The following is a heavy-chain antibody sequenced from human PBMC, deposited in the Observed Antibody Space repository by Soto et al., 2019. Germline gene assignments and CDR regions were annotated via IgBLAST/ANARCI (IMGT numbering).Heavy chain of an antibody. CDR1: GFTFSTYA. Sequence: GGSLRLSCAASGFTFSTYAVSWVRQAPGKGLEWVSAISGSGSNTYYADSVKGRFTISRDDSKSTLYLQMNSLRAEDTAVYYCARDPSHSYYTLFYYFDYWGQGTLVTVSS. J-gene: IGHJ4*02. D-gene: IGHD1-26*01. CDR2: ISGSGSNT. V-gene: IGHV3-23*01. CDR3: ARDPSHSYYTLFYYFDY.